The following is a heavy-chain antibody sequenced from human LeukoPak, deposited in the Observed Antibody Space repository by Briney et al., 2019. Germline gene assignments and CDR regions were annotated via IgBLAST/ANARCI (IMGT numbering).Heavy chain of an antibody. CDR1: GFTFSSYA. V-gene: IGHV3-23*01. CDR2: ISGSGGST. CDR3: AKDPPLLWFGELLSSYFDY. J-gene: IGHJ4*02. Sequence: GGSLRLSCAASGFTFSSYAMSWVRQAPGKGLEWVSAISGSGGSTYYADSVKGRFTISRDNSKNTLYLQMNSLRAEDTAVYYCAKDPPLLWFGELLSSYFDYWGQGTLVTVSS. D-gene: IGHD3-10*01.